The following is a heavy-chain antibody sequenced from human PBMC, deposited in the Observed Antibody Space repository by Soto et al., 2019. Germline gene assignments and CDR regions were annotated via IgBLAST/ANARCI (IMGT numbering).Heavy chain of an antibody. CDR2: ISSSGSTI. J-gene: IGHJ6*02. CDR3: ARDRIAAPIGLYYYYGMDV. D-gene: IGHD6-13*01. Sequence: GGSLRLSCAASGFTFSSYEMNWVRQAPGKGLEWVSYISSSGSTIYYADSVKGRLTISRDNAKNSLYLQMNSLRAEDTAVYYCARDRIAAPIGLYYYYGMDVWGQGTTVTVSS. V-gene: IGHV3-48*03. CDR1: GFTFSSYE.